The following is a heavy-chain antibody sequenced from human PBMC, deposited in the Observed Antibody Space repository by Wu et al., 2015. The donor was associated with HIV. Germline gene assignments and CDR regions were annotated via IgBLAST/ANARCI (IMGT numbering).Heavy chain of an antibody. CDR2: IYYSGST. CDR3: ARQEGYCTNGVCYETFDY. D-gene: IGHD2-8*01. Sequence: QVQLQESGPGLVKPSETLSLTCTVSGGSISSSSYYWGWIRQPPGKGLEWIGSIYYSGSTYYNPSLKSRVTISVDTSKNQFSLKLSSVTTADTVVYYCARQEGYCTNGVCYETFDYVGPGEPWS. V-gene: IGHV4-39*01. CDR1: GGSISSSSYY. J-gene: IGHJ4*02.